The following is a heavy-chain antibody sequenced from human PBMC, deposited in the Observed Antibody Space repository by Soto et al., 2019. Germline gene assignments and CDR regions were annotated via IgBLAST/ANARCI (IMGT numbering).Heavy chain of an antibody. CDR2: MNPNSGNT. CDR1: GYTFTSYD. Sequence: ASVKVSGKASGYTFTSYDINWVRQATGQELEWMGWMNPNSGNTGYAQKFQGRVTMTRNTSISTAYMELSSLRSEDTAVYYCARGSGDFWSGYLDYYYGMDVWVQGTTVTVSS. CDR3: ARGSGDFWSGYLDYYYGMDV. D-gene: IGHD3-3*01. V-gene: IGHV1-8*01. J-gene: IGHJ6*02.